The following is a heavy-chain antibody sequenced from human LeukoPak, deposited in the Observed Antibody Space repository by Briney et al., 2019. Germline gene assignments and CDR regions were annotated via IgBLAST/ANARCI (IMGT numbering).Heavy chain of an antibody. V-gene: IGHV3-30*03. D-gene: IGHD6-13*01. J-gene: IGHJ4*02. Sequence: GRSLRLSCAASGFTFSSYGMHWVRQAPGKGLEWVAVISYDGSNKYYADSVKGRFTISRDNSKNTLYLQMNSLRAEDTAVYYCARDIAAAGDYWGQGTLVTVSS. CDR3: ARDIAAAGDY. CDR2: ISYDGSNK. CDR1: GFTFSSYG.